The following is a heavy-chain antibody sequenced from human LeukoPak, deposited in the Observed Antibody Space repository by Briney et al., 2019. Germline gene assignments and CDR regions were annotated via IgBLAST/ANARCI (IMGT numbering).Heavy chain of an antibody. CDR2: IYTSGST. D-gene: IGHD2-15*01. CDR1: GFTFSSYA. Sequence: GSLRLSCAASGFTFSSYAMSWIRQPAGKGLEWIGRIYTSGSTNYNPSLKSRVTMSADTSKNQFSLKLSSVTAADTAVYYCARVDAATLDPWGQGTLVTVSS. V-gene: IGHV4-4*07. CDR3: ARVDAATLDP. J-gene: IGHJ5*02.